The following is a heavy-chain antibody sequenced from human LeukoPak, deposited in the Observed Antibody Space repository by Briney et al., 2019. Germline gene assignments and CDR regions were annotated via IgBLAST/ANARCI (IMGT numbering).Heavy chain of an antibody. CDR2: ISYDGSNK. J-gene: IGHJ4*02. CDR1: GFTFSSYG. CDR3: AKDLRGDHENWNQYYFDY. Sequence: GRSLRLSCAASGFTFSSYGMHWVRQAPGKGLEWVAVISYDGSNKYYADSVKGRFTISRDNSKNTLYLQMNSLRAEDTAVYYCAKDLRGDHENWNQYYFDYWGQGTLVTVSS. V-gene: IGHV3-30*18. D-gene: IGHD1-1*01.